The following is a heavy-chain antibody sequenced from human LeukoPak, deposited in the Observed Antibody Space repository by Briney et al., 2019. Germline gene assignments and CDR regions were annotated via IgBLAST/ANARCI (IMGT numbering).Heavy chain of an antibody. D-gene: IGHD6-19*01. CDR2: ISWNSGSI. Sequence: GGSLRLSCAASGFTFDDYAMHWVRQAPGKGLEWVSGISWNSGSIGYADSVKGRFTISRDNAKNSLYLQMNSLRAEDMALYYCAKDIGAIAVAGEGYFDYWGQGTLVTVSS. CDR3: AKDIGAIAVAGEGYFDY. CDR1: GFTFDDYA. J-gene: IGHJ4*02. V-gene: IGHV3-9*03.